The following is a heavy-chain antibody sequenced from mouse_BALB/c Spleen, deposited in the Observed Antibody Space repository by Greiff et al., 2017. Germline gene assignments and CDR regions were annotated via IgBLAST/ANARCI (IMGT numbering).Heavy chain of an antibody. Sequence: QVHVKQSGAELAKPGASVKMPCKASGYTFTSYWMHWVKQRPGQGLEWIGYINPSTGYTEYNQKFKDKATLTADKSSSTAYMQLSSLTSEDSAVYYCARQGTTVVFDYWGQGTTLTVSS. CDR2: INPSTGYT. D-gene: IGHD1-1*01. CDR1: GYTFTSYW. CDR3: ARQGTTVVFDY. J-gene: IGHJ2*01. V-gene: IGHV1-7*01.